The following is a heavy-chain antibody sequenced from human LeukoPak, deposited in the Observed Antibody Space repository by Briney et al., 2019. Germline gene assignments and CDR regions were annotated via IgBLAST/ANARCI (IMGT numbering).Heavy chain of an antibody. Sequence: GASVKVSCKASGYTFTMYGISWVRQAPGQGLQWLGWISPHNGNTKYAQDLQGRVSMTTDTSTSTAYLELRNLRSDDTAIYYCARDLNYVTLGYDILADVGYYFDYWGQGSLVTVSS. CDR2: ISPHNGNT. V-gene: IGHV1-18*01. D-gene: IGHD3-9*01. CDR1: GYTFTMYG. J-gene: IGHJ4*02. CDR3: ARDLNYVTLGYDILADVGYYFDY.